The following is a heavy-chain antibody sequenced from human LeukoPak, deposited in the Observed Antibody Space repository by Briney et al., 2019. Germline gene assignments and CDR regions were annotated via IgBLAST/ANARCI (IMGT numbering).Heavy chain of an antibody. CDR2: ISYDGSNK. CDR1: GFTFSSYA. Sequence: GRSLRLSCAASGFTFSSYAMHWVRQPPGKGLEWVAVISYDGSNKYYADSVKGRFTISRDNSKNTLYLQMNSLRAEDTAVYYCARDAAPVAGIDKNWFDPWGQGTLVTVSS. D-gene: IGHD6-19*01. V-gene: IGHV3-30*04. CDR3: ARDAAPVAGIDKNWFDP. J-gene: IGHJ5*02.